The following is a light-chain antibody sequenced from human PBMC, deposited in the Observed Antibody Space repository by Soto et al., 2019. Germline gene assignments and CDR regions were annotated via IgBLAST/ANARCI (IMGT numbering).Light chain of an antibody. Sequence: NFMLTQPHSVSESPGKTVTISCTRSSGSIANNYVQWYQQRPGSAPTTVIYENNQRPSGGPGRFSGSTSGTSASLAISGLQSDDEADYYCATWDDDLNAAVFGGGTQLTVL. CDR1: SGSIANNY. CDR2: ENN. CDR3: ATWDDDLNAAV. J-gene: IGLJ7*01. V-gene: IGLV6-57*04.